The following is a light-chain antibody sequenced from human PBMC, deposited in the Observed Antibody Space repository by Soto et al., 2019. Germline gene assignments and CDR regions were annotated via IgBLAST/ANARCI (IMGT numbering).Light chain of an antibody. CDR3: AAWDDSLNGSYV. Sequence: QSVLTQPPSASGTPGQRVTISCSGSSSNIGRNTVNWYQQLPRTAPTLLIYNNDQRPSGVPDRFSGSKSGTSGSLAISGLQSEDEADYYCAAWDDSLNGSYVFGTGTKLTVL. V-gene: IGLV1-44*01. J-gene: IGLJ1*01. CDR2: NND. CDR1: SSNIGRNT.